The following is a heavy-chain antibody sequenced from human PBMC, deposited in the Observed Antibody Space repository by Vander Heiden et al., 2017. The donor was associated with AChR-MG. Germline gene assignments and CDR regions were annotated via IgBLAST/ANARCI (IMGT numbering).Heavy chain of an antibody. CDR2: IYYSGST. J-gene: IGHJ5*02. CDR3: ARQSFDLEWLSPNWFDP. Sequence: QLQLQESGPGLVKPSETLSLTCTVSGCSISSSSYYWGWIRQPPGKGLEWIGSIYYSGSTYYNPSLKSRVTISVDTSKNQFSLKLSSVTAADTAVYYCARQSFDLEWLSPNWFDPWGQGTLVTVSS. V-gene: IGHV4-39*01. CDR1: GCSISSSSYY. D-gene: IGHD3-3*01.